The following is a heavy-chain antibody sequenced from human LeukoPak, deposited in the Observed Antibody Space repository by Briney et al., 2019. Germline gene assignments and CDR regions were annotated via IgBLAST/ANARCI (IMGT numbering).Heavy chain of an antibody. CDR2: ISSDDRT. Sequence: GGSLRLSCAASGFTFSIYWMHWVRQAPGKGLVWVSHISSDDRTNYADSVKGRFTISRDNAKNTLYLQMNSLRAEDTAVYYCARDYLYGMDVWGQGTTVTVSS. J-gene: IGHJ6*02. CDR3: ARDYLYGMDV. V-gene: IGHV3-74*01. CDR1: GFTFSIYW.